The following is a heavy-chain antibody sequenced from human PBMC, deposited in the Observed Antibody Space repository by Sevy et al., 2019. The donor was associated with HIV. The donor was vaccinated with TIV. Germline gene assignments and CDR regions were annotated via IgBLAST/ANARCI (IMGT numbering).Heavy chain of an antibody. CDR3: ARAYSSSWLYYYGMDV. V-gene: IGHV4-39*01. Sequence: SETLSLTCTVSGGSISSSSYYWGWIHQPPGKGLEWIGSIYYSGSTYYNPSLKSRVTISVDTSKNQFSLKLSSVTAADTAVYYCARAYSSSWLYYYGMDVWGQGTTVTVSS. D-gene: IGHD6-13*01. CDR2: IYYSGST. CDR1: GGSISSSSYY. J-gene: IGHJ6*02.